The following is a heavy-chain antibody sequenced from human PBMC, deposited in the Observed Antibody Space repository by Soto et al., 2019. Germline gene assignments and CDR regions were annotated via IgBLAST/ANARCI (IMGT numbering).Heavy chain of an antibody. V-gene: IGHV3-72*01. CDR3: ARVMVRAGNYYFDY. CDR2: SRNKANSYTT. Sequence: PGGSLRLSCAISGFTFSDHYMDWVRQAPGKGLEWVGRSRNKANSYTTEYAASVKGRFTISRDDLKNSLYLQMNSLKTEDTAVYYCARVMVRAGNYYFDYWGQGTLVTVSS. J-gene: IGHJ4*02. CDR1: GFTFSDHY. D-gene: IGHD3-10*01.